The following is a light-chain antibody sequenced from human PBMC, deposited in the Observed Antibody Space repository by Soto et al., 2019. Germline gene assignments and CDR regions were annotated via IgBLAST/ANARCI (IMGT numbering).Light chain of an antibody. V-gene: IGKV1-5*01. CDR1: QSISTW. CDR3: LQYGTYAT. CDR2: DAS. Sequence: DIPMTQSPSTLSASVGARVTITCRASQSISTWLAWYQQKPGKAPKLLIYDASSLQSGVPSRFSGSGSGTEFSLTISSLQPDDFATYYCLQYGTYATFGQGTKVEI. J-gene: IGKJ1*01.